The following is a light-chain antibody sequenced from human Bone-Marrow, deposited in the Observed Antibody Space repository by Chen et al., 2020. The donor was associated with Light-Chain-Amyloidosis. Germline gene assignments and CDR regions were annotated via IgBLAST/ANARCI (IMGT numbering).Light chain of an antibody. CDR1: QSVRSSY. CDR3: QQYGSSPTWT. V-gene: IGKV3-20*01. Sequence: EIVLTQSPGTLSLSPGERATLSCRASQSVRSSYLAWYQQKPGQAPRLLIYGASSRATGIPDRFSGSGSGTDFTITISRLEPEDFAVYYCQQYGSSPTWTFGQGTKVEIK. J-gene: IGKJ1*01. CDR2: GAS.